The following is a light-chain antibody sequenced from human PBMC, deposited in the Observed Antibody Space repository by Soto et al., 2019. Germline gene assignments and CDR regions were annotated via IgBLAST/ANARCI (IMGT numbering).Light chain of an antibody. Sequence: EIVLTQSPATLSLSPGERATLSCRASQSVSSSYLAWYQQKPGQAPRLLIYGASSRATGIPDRFSGSGSGTDFTLTISRLEPEDFATYYCLQYKNSPITFGQGTRLEIK. J-gene: IGKJ5*01. CDR3: LQYKNSPIT. CDR1: QSVSSSY. V-gene: IGKV3-20*01. CDR2: GAS.